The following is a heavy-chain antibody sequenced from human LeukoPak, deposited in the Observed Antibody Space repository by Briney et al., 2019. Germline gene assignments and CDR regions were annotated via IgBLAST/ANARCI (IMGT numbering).Heavy chain of an antibody. Sequence: PGGSVRLSCVASGFTVRSNYMSWVRQAPGKGLEWVSVIYSGGSKHYADSVKGRFTISRDNAKNSLSLQMNSLRAEDTAVFYCARQSRPGYFDYWGQGTLVTVSS. J-gene: IGHJ4*02. CDR3: ARQSRPGYFDY. CDR2: IYSGGSK. V-gene: IGHV3-66*04. CDR1: GFTVRSNY.